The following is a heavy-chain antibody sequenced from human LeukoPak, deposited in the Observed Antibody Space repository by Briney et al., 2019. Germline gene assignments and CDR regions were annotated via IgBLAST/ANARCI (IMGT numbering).Heavy chain of an antibody. CDR2: INHSGST. CDR3: ARVPERGYSYGSLGY. J-gene: IGHJ4*02. CDR1: GGSFSGYY. D-gene: IGHD5-18*01. Sequence: SVTLSLTCAVYGGSFSGYYWSWIRQPPGKGLEWIGEINHSGSTNYNPSLKSRVTISVDTSKNQFSLKLSSVTAADTAVYYCARVPERGYSYGSLGYWGQGTLVTVSS. V-gene: IGHV4-34*01.